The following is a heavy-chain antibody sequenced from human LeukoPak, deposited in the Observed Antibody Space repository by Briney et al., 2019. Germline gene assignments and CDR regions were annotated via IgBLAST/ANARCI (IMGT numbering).Heavy chain of an antibody. J-gene: IGHJ4*02. CDR3: ARDLSGTYYLSD. V-gene: IGHV3-48*02. CDR1: GFTFSSYS. Sequence: PGGSLRLSCAASGFTFSSYSMNWVRQAPGKGLEWVSYISSSGTIYYADSVKGRFTISRDNAKNSLYPQMNSLRDEDTAVYYCARDLSGTYYLSDWGQGTLVTVSS. D-gene: IGHD3-10*01. CDR2: ISSSGTI.